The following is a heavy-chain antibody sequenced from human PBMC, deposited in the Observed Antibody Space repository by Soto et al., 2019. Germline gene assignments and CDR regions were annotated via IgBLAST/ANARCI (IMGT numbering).Heavy chain of an antibody. CDR2: ISGKNGNT. CDR3: ARSDYYEDTGTFEN. Sequence: QVHLVQSGGELKKPGASVKVSCKASGYSFSDFGITWVRQAPGQGLEWMGWISGKNGNTNYAQKVQGRSTLTADTSTSTAYMEMRALTSDDTGIYNCARSDYYEDTGTFENWGQGTPVTGSS. CDR1: GYSFSDFG. V-gene: IGHV1-18*04. D-gene: IGHD4-17*01. J-gene: IGHJ4*02.